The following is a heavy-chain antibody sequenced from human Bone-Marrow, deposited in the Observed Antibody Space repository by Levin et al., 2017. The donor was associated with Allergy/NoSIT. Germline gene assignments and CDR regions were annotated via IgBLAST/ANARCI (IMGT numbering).Heavy chain of an antibody. Sequence: PGESLKISCKASGYTFTGYAIHWVRQAPGQRLEWMGWINTGNGNIKYSQKFQDRVTITRDTAASTAYMELSSLRSEDTAVYYCARDSTGVTGKGSFFYWGQGTLVTVSS. D-gene: IGHD2-21*02. V-gene: IGHV1-3*04. J-gene: IGHJ4*02. CDR1: GYTFTGYA. CDR3: ARDSTGVTGKGSFFY. CDR2: INTGNGNI.